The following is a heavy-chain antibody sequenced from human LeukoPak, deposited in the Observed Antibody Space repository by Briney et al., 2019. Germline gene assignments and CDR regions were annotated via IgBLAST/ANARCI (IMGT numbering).Heavy chain of an antibody. J-gene: IGHJ4*02. V-gene: IGHV1-69*01. CDR1: GGTFSSYA. CDR3: ARGAPPDYDSSGCYPLFWYFDY. Sequence: ASVKVSCKASGGTFSSYAISWVRQAPGQGLEWMGGIIPIFGTANYAQKFQGRVTITADESTSTAYMELSSLRSEDTAVYYCARGAPPDYDSSGCYPLFWYFDYWGQGTLVTVSS. CDR2: IIPIFGTA. D-gene: IGHD3-22*01.